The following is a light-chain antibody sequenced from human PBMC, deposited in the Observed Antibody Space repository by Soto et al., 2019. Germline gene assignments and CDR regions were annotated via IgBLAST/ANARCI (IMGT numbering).Light chain of an antibody. CDR1: TSDAVIYNL. V-gene: IGLV2-23*01. J-gene: IGLJ2*01. CDR3: CSYAGGSTHVV. Sequence: QSVLTQPASVSGSPGQSITISCTGTTSDAVIYNLVAWYQQHPGSVPRLVIYEGNKRPSGVSSRFSGSNSDNKASLTISGLQAEDEADYFCCSYAGGSTHVVFGAGTKLTVL. CDR2: EGN.